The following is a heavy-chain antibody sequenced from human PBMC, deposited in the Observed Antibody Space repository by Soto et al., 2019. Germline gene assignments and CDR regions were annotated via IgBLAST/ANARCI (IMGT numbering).Heavy chain of an antibody. V-gene: IGHV4-61*08. CDR3: ARAGKPAYDFWSGYYRDYYGMDV. Sequence: WETLSLTCTVSGDSITDGDYYWSWIRQPPGKDLDWIAYIYYNGIIHYNPSLKSRVTISVDTSKNQFSLKLSSVTAADTAVYYCARAGKPAYDFWSGYYRDYYGMDVWGQGTTVTVSS. CDR2: IYYNGII. J-gene: IGHJ6*02. CDR1: GDSITDGDYY. D-gene: IGHD3-3*01.